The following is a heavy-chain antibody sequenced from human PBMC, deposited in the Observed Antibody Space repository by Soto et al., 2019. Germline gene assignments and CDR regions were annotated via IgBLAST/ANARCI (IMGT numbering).Heavy chain of an antibody. CDR2: IYHSGST. V-gene: IGHV4-4*02. D-gene: IGHD5-18*01. CDR3: ARSASRGLLHSQYYFDY. J-gene: IGHJ4*02. Sequence: SETLSLTCAVSGGSISSSNWWSWVRQPPGKGLEWIGEIYHSGSTNYNPSLKSRVTISVDKSKNQFSLKLSSVTAADTTVYYCARSASRGLLHSQYYFDYWGQGTLVTVSS. CDR1: GGSISSSNW.